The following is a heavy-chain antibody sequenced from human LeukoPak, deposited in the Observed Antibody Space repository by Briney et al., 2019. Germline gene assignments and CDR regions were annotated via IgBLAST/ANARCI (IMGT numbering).Heavy chain of an antibody. Sequence: GGSLRLSCAASGFTFIDYSMNWVRQAQGKGLEWISYIGISSGNTKYADSVKGRFTISRDKARNSLYLQMNSLRVEDTAVYYCARDHRYAFDNGGHGTLFTVSS. CDR1: GFTFIDYS. J-gene: IGHJ4*01. V-gene: IGHV3-48*01. CDR3: ARDHRYAFDN. D-gene: IGHD5-12*01. CDR2: IGISSGNT.